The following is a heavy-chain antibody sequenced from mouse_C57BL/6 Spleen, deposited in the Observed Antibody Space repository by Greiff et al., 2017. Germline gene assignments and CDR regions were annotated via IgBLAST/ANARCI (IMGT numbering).Heavy chain of an antibody. CDR1: GYTFTDYE. Sequence: QVQLKESGAELVRPGASVTLSCKASGYTFTDYEMHWVKQTPVHGLEWIGAIDPETGGTAYNQKFKGKAILTADKSSSTAYMELRSLTSEDSAVYYCTRWGWGTVVATSPSWFAYWGQGTLVTVSA. CDR3: TRWGWGTVVATSPSWFAY. CDR2: IDPETGGT. D-gene: IGHD1-1*01. V-gene: IGHV1-15*01. J-gene: IGHJ3*01.